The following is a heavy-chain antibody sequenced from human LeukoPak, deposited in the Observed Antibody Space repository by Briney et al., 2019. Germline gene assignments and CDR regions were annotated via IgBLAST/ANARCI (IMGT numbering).Heavy chain of an antibody. CDR3: ARDHDFWSGYYSY. CDR2: INPNSGGT. Sequence: ASVKVSCKASGYTFTGYYMHWVRQAPGQGLEWMGWINPNSGGTNYAQKFQGRVTMTRDTSISTAYMELSRLRSDDTAVYYCARDHDFWSGYYSYWGQGTLVTVSS. CDR1: GYTFTGYY. J-gene: IGHJ4*02. D-gene: IGHD3-3*01. V-gene: IGHV1-2*02.